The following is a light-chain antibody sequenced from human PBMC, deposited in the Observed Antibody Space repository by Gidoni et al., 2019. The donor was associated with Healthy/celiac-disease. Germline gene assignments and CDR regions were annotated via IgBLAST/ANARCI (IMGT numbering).Light chain of an antibody. V-gene: IGKV1-39*01. Sequence: DIQRTQSPSSLSASVGDRVTITFRASQSISSYLNLYQQKPGKAPKLLIYAASRLQSGVPSRFSGSGSGTDFTLTISSLQPEDFATYYFHQIYRTPCIFGQGTKLEIK. CDR1: QSISSY. CDR2: AAS. CDR3: HQIYRTPCI. J-gene: IGKJ2*02.